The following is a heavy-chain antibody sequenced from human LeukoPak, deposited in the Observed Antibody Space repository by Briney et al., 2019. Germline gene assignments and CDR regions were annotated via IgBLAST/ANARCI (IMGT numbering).Heavy chain of an antibody. CDR1: GFTFSSYA. D-gene: IGHD2-21*02. Sequence: GGSLRPSCAASGFTFSSYAMSWVRQAPGKGLEWVSAISGNSYSTYYADSVKGRFTISRDNSKNTLSLQMNSLRAEDTAFYYCTKASDSAWRDDFDYWGQGTLVTVSS. J-gene: IGHJ4*02. V-gene: IGHV3-23*01. CDR3: TKASDSAWRDDFDY. CDR2: ISGNSYST.